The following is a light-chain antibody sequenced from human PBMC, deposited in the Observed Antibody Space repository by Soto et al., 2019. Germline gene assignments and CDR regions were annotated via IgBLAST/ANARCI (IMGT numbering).Light chain of an antibody. J-gene: IGKJ2*01. V-gene: IGKV1-39*01. CDR1: QSISNQ. CDR3: QQSYSSVMYT. CDR2: GAS. Sequence: DLPMTQSPSSLSASVGDRVTVTCRASQSISNQLNWYQQKPGKAPKLLIYGASRLQSGVPSRFSGSGSGTDFTLTISSLQPEDFATYYCQQSYSSVMYTFGQGTKLEIK.